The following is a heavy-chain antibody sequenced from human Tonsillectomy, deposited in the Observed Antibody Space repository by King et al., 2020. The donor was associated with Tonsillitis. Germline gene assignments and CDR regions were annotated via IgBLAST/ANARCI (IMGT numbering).Heavy chain of an antibody. J-gene: IGHJ3*02. CDR3: AKFLAMAATYDALHI. CDR1: GFTFSTYA. V-gene: IGHV3-23*04. D-gene: IGHD6-19*01. CDR2: ISSSGGDST. Sequence: VQLVESGGGLVQPGGSLRLSCAASGFTFSTYAMSWVRLAPGKGLEWVSGISSSGGDSTYYAESVKGRCTISRDNSKNTLYQQMNSLRAEDTAIYYCAKFLAMAATYDALHIWGQGTVVTVSS.